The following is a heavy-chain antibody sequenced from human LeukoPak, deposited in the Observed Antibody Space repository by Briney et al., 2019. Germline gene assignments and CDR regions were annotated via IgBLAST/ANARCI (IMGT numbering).Heavy chain of an antibody. Sequence: SETLSLTCTVSGGSISSGDYYWSWIRQPPGKGLEWIGYIYYSGSTYYNPSLKSRVTISVDTSKNQFSLKLSSVTAADTAVYYCARAKSPGGVVAAVWWFDPWGQGTLVTVSS. CDR2: IYYSGST. V-gene: IGHV4-30-4*01. D-gene: IGHD2-15*01. J-gene: IGHJ5*02. CDR1: GGSISSGDYY. CDR3: ARAKSPGGVVAAVWWFDP.